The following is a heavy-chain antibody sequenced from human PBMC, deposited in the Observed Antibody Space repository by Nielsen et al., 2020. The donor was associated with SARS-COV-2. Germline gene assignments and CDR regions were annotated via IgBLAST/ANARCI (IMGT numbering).Heavy chain of an antibody. Sequence: GESLKISCAASGFTFSSYAMHWVRQAPGKGLEWVAVISYDGSNKYYADSVKGRFTISRDNSKNTLYLQMNSLRAEDTAVYYCAKMGRLVLYYYYGMDVWGQGTTVTVSS. D-gene: IGHD2-8*02. J-gene: IGHJ6*02. CDR1: GFTFSSYA. V-gene: IGHV3-30-3*02. CDR3: AKMGRLVLYYYYGMDV. CDR2: ISYDGSNK.